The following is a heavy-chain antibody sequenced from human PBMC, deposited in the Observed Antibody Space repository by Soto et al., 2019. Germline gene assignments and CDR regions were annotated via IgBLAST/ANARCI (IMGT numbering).Heavy chain of an antibody. D-gene: IGHD5-12*01. CDR2: ISYDGSKT. CDR1: GFTFRTYA. V-gene: IGHV3-30-3*01. CDR3: ARVVYDMTRTGDYYGMNV. Sequence: QVQLVESGGGVVQPGRSLRLSCAVSGFTFRTYAMHWVRQAPGKGLEWVALISYDGSKTFYGDSVKGRFSISRDNSRNTRNLQMNSLRPEDTAVYYCARVVYDMTRTGDYYGMNVWGQGTTVTVSS. J-gene: IGHJ6*02.